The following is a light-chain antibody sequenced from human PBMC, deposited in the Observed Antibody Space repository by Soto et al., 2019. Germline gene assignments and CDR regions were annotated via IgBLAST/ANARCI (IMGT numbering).Light chain of an antibody. Sequence: PGERGTLSCRASESVTTYLAWYQQKPGQAPRLLIYGASSRATGIPDRFSGSGSGTDFTLTISRLEPEDFAVYYCQQYGRSPWTFGQGTKVDIK. J-gene: IGKJ1*01. CDR1: ESVTTY. V-gene: IGKV3-20*01. CDR3: QQYGRSPWT. CDR2: GAS.